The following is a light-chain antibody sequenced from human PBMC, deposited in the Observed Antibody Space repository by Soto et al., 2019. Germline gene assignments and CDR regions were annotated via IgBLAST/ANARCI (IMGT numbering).Light chain of an antibody. CDR3: QQYNNWPWT. J-gene: IGKJ1*01. CDR1: QSVNSN. CDR2: GAS. V-gene: IGKV3-15*01. Sequence: EIVMTQSPPTLSVSPGDGATLSCRANQSVNSNLAWYQQKPGQAPRLLIYGASTRATGVPARFSGSGSGTEFTLTISSLQSEDFAVYYCQQYNNWPWTFGQGTKVDIK.